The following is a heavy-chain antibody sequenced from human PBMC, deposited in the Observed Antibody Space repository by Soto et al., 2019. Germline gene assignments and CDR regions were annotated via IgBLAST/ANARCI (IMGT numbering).Heavy chain of an antibody. CDR2: ISNSGST. CDR3: ARDKGGEFCTSTSCLYYFDY. D-gene: IGHD2-2*01. J-gene: IGHJ4*02. CDR1: GLTFSSYA. Sequence: EVQLLESGGGLVQPGGSRRLSCAASGLTFSSYAMNWVRQAPGKGLEWVSTISNSGSTYYADSVKGRFTISRDNSKNTLYLQMNSLRAEDTAVYYCARDKGGEFCTSTSCLYYFDYWGQGTLVTVSS. V-gene: IGHV3-23*01.